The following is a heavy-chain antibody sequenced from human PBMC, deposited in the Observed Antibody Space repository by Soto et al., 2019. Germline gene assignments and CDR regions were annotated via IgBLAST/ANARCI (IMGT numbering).Heavy chain of an antibody. J-gene: IGHJ5*02. CDR3: ARGPPPRYSSSRVNWFDP. CDR2: INHSGST. Sequence: SETLSLTCAVYGGSFSGYYWSWIRQPPGKGLEWIGEINHSGSTNYNPSLKSRVTISVDTSKNQFSLKLSSVTAADTAVYYCARGPPPRYSSSRVNWFDPWGQGTLVTVSS. V-gene: IGHV4-34*01. CDR1: GGSFSGYY. D-gene: IGHD6-13*01.